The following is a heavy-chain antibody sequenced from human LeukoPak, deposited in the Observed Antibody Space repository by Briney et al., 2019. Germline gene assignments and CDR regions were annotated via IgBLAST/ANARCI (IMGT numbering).Heavy chain of an antibody. CDR1: GYRFSSYW. D-gene: IGHD3-22*01. CDR3: ARPSSGYYVLEAFDI. V-gene: IGHV5-51*01. CDR2: IYPGDSDT. J-gene: IGHJ3*02. Sequence: GESLKISCKGSGYRFSSYWIGWVRQMPGKGLEWMGIIYPGDSDTRYSPSFQGQVTISADKSISTAYLQWSSLKASDTAMYYCARPSSGYYVLEAFDIWGQGTMVTVSS.